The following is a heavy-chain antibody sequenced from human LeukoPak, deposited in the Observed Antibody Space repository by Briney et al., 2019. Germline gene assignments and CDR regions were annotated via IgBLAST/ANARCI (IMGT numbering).Heavy chain of an antibody. V-gene: IGHV3-30*18. CDR3: AKGPEGRYFDWLLGMDY. D-gene: IGHD3-9*01. CDR1: GFTFSSYG. J-gene: IGHJ4*02. Sequence: GGSLRLSCAASGFTFSSYGMHWVRQAPGKGLEWVAVISYDGSNKYYADSVKGRFAISRDNSKDTLYLQMNSLRAEDTAVYYCAKGPEGRYFDWLLGMDYWGQGTLVTVSS. CDR2: ISYDGSNK.